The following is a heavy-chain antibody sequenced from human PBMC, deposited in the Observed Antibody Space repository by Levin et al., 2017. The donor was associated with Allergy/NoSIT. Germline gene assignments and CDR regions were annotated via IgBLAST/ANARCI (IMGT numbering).Heavy chain of an antibody. Sequence: SETLSLTCSVSGDSISSSSYYWGWIRQPPGKGLEWIGSIYYSGSTYYNPSLKSRVTISVDTSKNQFSLKLSSVTAADTAVYYCASVHVLGIPKLDPWGQGTLVTVSS. J-gene: IGHJ5*02. CDR2: IYYSGST. CDR3: ASVHVLGIPKLDP. D-gene: IGHD3-16*01. V-gene: IGHV4-39*01. CDR1: GDSISSSSYY.